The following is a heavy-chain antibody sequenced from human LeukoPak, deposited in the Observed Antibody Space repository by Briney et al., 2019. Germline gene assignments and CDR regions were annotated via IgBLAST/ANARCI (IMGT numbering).Heavy chain of an antibody. CDR1: GGSISSYY. CDR3: AREPGFDSSGYLNWFDP. J-gene: IGHJ5*02. V-gene: IGHV4-59*01. Sequence: PSETLSLTCTVSGGSISSYYWSWIRQPPGKGLERIACISYSGSTKYNPSLKSRVTISVDTSKNQLSLKLSSVTAADTAVYYCAREPGFDSSGYLNWFDPWGQGTLATVSS. CDR2: ISYSGST. D-gene: IGHD3-22*01.